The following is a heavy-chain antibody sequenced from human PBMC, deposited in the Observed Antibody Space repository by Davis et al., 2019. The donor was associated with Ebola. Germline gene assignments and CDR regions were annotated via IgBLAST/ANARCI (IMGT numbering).Heavy chain of an antibody. CDR1: GYTFTGYY. V-gene: IGHV1-2*04. Sequence: ASVKVSCKASGYTFTGYYMHWVRQAPGQGLEWMGWINPNSGGTNYAQKFQGWVTMTRDTSISTAYMELSRLRSDDTAVYYCARGGYCIGGSCYYFDYWGQGTLVTVSS. J-gene: IGHJ4*02. D-gene: IGHD2-15*01. CDR3: ARGGYCIGGSCYYFDY. CDR2: INPNSGGT.